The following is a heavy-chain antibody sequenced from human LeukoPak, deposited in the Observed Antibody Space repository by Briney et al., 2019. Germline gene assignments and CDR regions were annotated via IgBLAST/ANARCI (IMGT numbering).Heavy chain of an antibody. CDR1: GYTFTSYW. CDR2: IYPGDSDT. CDR3: ARQDGYALYYFDY. D-gene: IGHD5-24*01. V-gene: IGHV5-51*01. J-gene: IGHJ4*02. Sequence: GESLKISCKGSGYTFTSYWIAWVRQMPGKGLEWMGIIYPGDSDTRYSPSFQGQVTISADKSINTAYLQWSSLKASDTAMYYCARQDGYALYYFDYWGQGTLVTVSS.